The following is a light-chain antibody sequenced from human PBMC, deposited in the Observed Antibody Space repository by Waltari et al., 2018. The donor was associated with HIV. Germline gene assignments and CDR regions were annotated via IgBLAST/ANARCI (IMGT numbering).Light chain of an antibody. Sequence: EIVLTQSPATLSLSPGERATLSCRASQSVSTYLAWYQQKSGQSPRLLNYDASIRATGIPARFSGSVSGTDFTLSISSLEPEDFAVYYCQQRSNWPPAPTFGGGTKVEIK. CDR1: QSVSTY. CDR2: DAS. CDR3: QQRSNWPPAPT. J-gene: IGKJ4*02. V-gene: IGKV3-11*01.